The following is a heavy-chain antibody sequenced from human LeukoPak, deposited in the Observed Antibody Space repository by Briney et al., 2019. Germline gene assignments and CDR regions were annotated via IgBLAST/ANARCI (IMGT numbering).Heavy chain of an antibody. J-gene: IGHJ4*02. CDR2: ISYDGSHK. Sequence: PGRSLRLSCAASGFTFSTYGMNWVRQAPGKGLEWVAIISYDGSHKYYADSVKGRFTISRDNSKNTMYLQMSSLRAEDTAVYYCARAGFCSGGACYGCDYWGQGTLVTVSS. V-gene: IGHV3-30*03. CDR1: GFTFSTYG. CDR3: ARAGFCSGGACYGCDY. D-gene: IGHD2-15*01.